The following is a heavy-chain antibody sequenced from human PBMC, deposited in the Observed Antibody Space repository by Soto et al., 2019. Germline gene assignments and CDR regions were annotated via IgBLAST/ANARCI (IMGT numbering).Heavy chain of an antibody. CDR1: GFTFSSYA. Sequence: GESLKISCAASGFTFSSYAMHWVRQAPGKGLEWVAVISYDGSNKYYADSVKGRFTISRDNSKNTLYLQMNSLRAEDTAVYYCARAAKMKRITMVRGVPGYFDYWAQGTLVTVS. CDR3: ARAAKMKRITMVRGVPGYFDY. CDR2: ISYDGSNK. J-gene: IGHJ4*02. V-gene: IGHV3-30-3*01. D-gene: IGHD3-10*01.